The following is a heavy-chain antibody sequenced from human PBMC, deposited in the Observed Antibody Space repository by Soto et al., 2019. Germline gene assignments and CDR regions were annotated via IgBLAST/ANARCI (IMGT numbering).Heavy chain of an antibody. CDR2: ISSTTHYI. Sequence: GGSLRLSCAAPGFTFTRYSMNWVRQAPGKGLEWVSSISSTTHYIYYADSMRGRFTISRDNAKNAVYLEMNSLRAEDTAVYYCARESEDLTSNFDYWGQGTLVTVSS. J-gene: IGHJ4*02. CDR1: GFTFTRYS. CDR3: ARESEDLTSNFDY. V-gene: IGHV3-21*06.